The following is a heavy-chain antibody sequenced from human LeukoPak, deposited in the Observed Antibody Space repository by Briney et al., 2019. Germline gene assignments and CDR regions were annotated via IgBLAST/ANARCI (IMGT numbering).Heavy chain of an antibody. V-gene: IGHV3-23*01. Sequence: GGSLRLSCAASGFAFSTYAMSWVRQAPGKGLEWVPAVSGSGSSTYYADSVKGRFTISRDNSNNTLYLQMNSLRADDTAVYYCAQSGNFDWFDFWGQGTLVTVSS. CDR2: VSGSGSST. J-gene: IGHJ4*02. CDR1: GFAFSTYA. CDR3: AQSGNFDWFDF. D-gene: IGHD3-9*01.